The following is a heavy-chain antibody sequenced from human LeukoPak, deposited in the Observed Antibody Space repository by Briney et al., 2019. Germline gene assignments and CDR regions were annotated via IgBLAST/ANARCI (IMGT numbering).Heavy chain of an antibody. V-gene: IGHV3-23*01. Sequence: PGGSLRLSCAVSEITLSNYGMSWVRQAPGKGLEWVAGTSGSGGGTNYADSVKGRFTISRDNPKNTLYLQMNSLRAEDTAAYFCAKRGVVIRVFLVGYHKEAYYFDSWGQGALVTVSS. CDR3: AKRGVVIRVFLVGYHKEAYYFDS. D-gene: IGHD3-10*01. CDR1: EITLSNYG. J-gene: IGHJ4*02. CDR2: TSGSGGGT.